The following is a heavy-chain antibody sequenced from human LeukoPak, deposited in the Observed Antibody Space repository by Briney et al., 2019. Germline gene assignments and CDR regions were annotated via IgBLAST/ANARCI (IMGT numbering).Heavy chain of an antibody. V-gene: IGHV4-59*01. CDR1: GGSISSYY. D-gene: IGHD6-13*01. CDR2: IYYSGST. Sequence: PSETLSLTCTVSGGSISSYYWSWIRQPPGKGLEWVGYIYYSGSTNYNPSLKSRVTISVDTSKNQFSLKLSSVTAADTAVYYCARDRVYSSSPFQHWGQGTLVTVSS. J-gene: IGHJ1*01. CDR3: ARDRVYSSSPFQH.